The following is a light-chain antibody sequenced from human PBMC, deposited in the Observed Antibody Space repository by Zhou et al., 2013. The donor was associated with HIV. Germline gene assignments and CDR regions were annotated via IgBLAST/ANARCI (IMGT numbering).Light chain of an antibody. Sequence: SYELTQPPSVSVSPGQTASITCSGDKLGNKYACWYQQKPGQSPVLVIYHDSKRPSGIPERFSGSNFGNTATLTISGTQAMDEADYYCQAWDSSTAIFGGTDKLTVL. CDR1: KLGNKY. J-gene: IGLJ2*01. CDR2: HDS. V-gene: IGLV3-1*01. CDR3: QAWDSSTAI.